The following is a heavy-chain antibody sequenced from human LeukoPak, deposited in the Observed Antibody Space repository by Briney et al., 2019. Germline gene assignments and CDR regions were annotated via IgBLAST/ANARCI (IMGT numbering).Heavy chain of an antibody. CDR3: ARKGAVAWYGMRAFDI. CDR1: GFTFSSYG. J-gene: IGHJ3*02. Sequence: QPGRSLRLSCAASGFTFSSYGMHWVRQAPGKGLEWVANIKQDGSEKYYVDSVKGRFTISRDNAKNSLYLQMNSLRAEDTAVYYCARKGAVAWYGMRAFDIWGQGTMVTVSS. V-gene: IGHV3-7*01. D-gene: IGHD6-19*01. CDR2: IKQDGSEK.